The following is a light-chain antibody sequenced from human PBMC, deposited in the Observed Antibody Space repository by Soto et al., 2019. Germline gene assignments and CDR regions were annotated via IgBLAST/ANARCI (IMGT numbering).Light chain of an antibody. V-gene: IGKV1-5*01. Sequence: DIQMTQSPSTLSASVGDRVTITCRASQTIFRWLAWYQQRPGKAPNLLISDDSDLQSGVPSRFSGSGSGAEFTLTIGRLQPDDFATYYCQQYNSYPWTFGQGTKVEV. CDR2: DDS. J-gene: IGKJ1*01. CDR3: QQYNSYPWT. CDR1: QTIFRW.